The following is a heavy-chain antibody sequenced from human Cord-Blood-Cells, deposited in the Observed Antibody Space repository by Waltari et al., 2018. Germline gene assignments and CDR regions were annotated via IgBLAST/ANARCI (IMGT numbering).Heavy chain of an antibody. CDR2: IYPGDSDT. J-gene: IGHJ3*02. CDR3: ARLPMRAARDACDI. V-gene: IGHV5-51*03. CDR1: GYSFTSYW. D-gene: IGHD6-6*01. Sequence: EVQLVQSGAEVKKPGESLKISCKGSGYSFTSYWIGWVRQMPGKGLEWVALIYPGDSDTGYRPSFQGQVTIAADKSISTADLQWSSLKASDTAMYYCARLPMRAARDACDIWGQGTMVTVSS.